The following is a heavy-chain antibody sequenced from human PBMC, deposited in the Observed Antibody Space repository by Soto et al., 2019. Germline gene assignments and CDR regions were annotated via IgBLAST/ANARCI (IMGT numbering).Heavy chain of an antibody. Sequence: DVQLLESGGDLVQPGGSLRLSCAASGFTSSSYAMSWVRQAPGKGLEWVSSVSAGGDMTYYSDSVKGRFTISRDNSNNALFLQMNSLRAEDTALYYCARGDRGGSGSPASYYYSGLDVWGQGTTVTVSS. CDR3: ARGDRGGSGSPASYYYSGLDV. CDR1: GFTSSSYA. CDR2: VSAGGDMT. D-gene: IGHD3-10*01. J-gene: IGHJ6*02. V-gene: IGHV3-23*01.